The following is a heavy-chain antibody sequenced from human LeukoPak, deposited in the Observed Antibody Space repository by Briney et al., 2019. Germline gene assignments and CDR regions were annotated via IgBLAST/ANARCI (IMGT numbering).Heavy chain of an antibody. CDR3: AKEMYSGSYSYFDY. V-gene: IGHV3-23*01. CDR2: VSDSGGSK. D-gene: IGHD1-26*01. Sequence: GGSLRLSCAASGFTFSSFAMSWVRQAPGKGLEWVSSVSDSGGSKYHADSVKGRFTISRDNSKNRLYLQMNSLRADDTAVYYCAKEMYSGSYSYFDYWGQGTMVTVSS. J-gene: IGHJ4*02. CDR1: GFTFSSFA.